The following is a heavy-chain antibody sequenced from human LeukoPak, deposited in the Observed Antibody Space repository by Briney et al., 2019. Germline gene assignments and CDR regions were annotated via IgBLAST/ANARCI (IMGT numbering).Heavy chain of an antibody. Sequence: SETLSLTCIVSGGSISSSNYYWGWIRQPPGKGLEWIGSIYYSGITYYNPSLKSRVTISVDTSKNQFSLKLGSVTAADTVVYFCARDWGVEGRPGYMDVWGKGTTVTVSS. D-gene: IGHD6-6*01. CDR2: IYYSGIT. V-gene: IGHV4-39*07. J-gene: IGHJ6*03. CDR3: ARDWGVEGRPGYMDV. CDR1: GGSISSSNYY.